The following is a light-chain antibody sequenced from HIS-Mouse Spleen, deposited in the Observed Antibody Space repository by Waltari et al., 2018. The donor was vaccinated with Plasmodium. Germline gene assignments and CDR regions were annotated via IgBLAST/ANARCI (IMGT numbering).Light chain of an antibody. V-gene: IGLV3-10*01. CDR1: AVHKPY. CDR3: YSTDSSGNHRV. Sequence: SYELTQPPSVSVSPGQTARITCSGDAVHKPYAYWYQQKSGQAPVLVIYEDSKRPSGIPERFSGSSSGTMATLTISGAQVEDEADYYCYSTDSSGNHRVFGGGTKLTVL. CDR2: EDS. J-gene: IGLJ3*02.